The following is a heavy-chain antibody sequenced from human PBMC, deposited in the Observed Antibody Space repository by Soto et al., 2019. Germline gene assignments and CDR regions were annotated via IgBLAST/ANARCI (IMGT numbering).Heavy chain of an antibody. V-gene: IGHV4-59*07. J-gene: IGHJ4*02. CDR2: IYFNGTT. Sequence: SDTLALTCTVSGVTLSGYYWSWIRQTPGKTLEWIGCIYFNGTTNDNPSLKSRVTISLDMSKNQFSLKLMSVTATDTGVYHCARGKGTHKYWGRGTLVTVSS. CDR3: ARGKGTHKY. D-gene: IGHD3-10*01. CDR1: GVTLSGYY.